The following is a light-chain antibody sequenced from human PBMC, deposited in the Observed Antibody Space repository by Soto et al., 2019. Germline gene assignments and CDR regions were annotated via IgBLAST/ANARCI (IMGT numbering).Light chain of an antibody. CDR3: QHYNYWLYT. CDR2: DAS. V-gene: IGKV3-15*01. J-gene: IGKJ2*01. CDR1: QSFSSY. Sequence: IVVTQSPATVSLPPGERATLSCRASQSFSSYLAWYQQKPGQAPRLLIYDASTRATGVPARFSGSGSGTDFTLTISSLQSEDFAVYYCQHYNYWLYTFGQGTKVDIK.